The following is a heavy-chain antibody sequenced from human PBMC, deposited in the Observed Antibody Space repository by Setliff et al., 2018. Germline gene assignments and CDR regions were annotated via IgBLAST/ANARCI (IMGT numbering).Heavy chain of an antibody. CDR2: INHSGST. CDR3: ARGARYFDWLFDPDYYFDY. Sequence: SETLSLTCAVYGGSFSGYYWSWIRQPPGKGLEWIGEINHSGSTNYNPSLKSRVTIPVDTSKNQFSLKLSSVTAADTAVYYCARGARYFDWLFDPDYYFDYWGQGTLVTVSS. V-gene: IGHV4-34*01. J-gene: IGHJ4*02. D-gene: IGHD3-9*01. CDR1: GGSFSGYY.